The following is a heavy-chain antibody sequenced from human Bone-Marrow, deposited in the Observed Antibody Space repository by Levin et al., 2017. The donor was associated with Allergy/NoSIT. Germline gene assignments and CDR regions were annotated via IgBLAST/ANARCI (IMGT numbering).Heavy chain of an antibody. CDR3: ARDSSCPSGGSCYSSHYYGMDV. J-gene: IGHJ6*02. D-gene: IGHD2-15*01. Sequence: GESLKISCAASGFTFSSYSMNWVRQAPGKGLEWVSSISSSSSYIYYADSVKGRFTISRDNAKNSLYLQMNSLRAEDTAVYYCARDSSCPSGGSCYSSHYYGMDVWGQGTTVTVSS. CDR2: ISSSSSYI. CDR1: GFTFSSYS. V-gene: IGHV3-21*01.